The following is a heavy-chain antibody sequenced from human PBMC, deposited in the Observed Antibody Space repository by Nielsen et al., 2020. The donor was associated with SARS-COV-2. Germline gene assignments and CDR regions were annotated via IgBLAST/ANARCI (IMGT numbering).Heavy chain of an antibody. J-gene: IGHJ6*02. Sequence: GGSLRLSCAASGFTFSNAWMSWVRQAPGKGLEWVGRIKSKTDGGTTDYAAPVKGRFTISRDDSKNTLYLQMNSLKTEDTAVYYCTTVHDYSNYAHYYYYGMDVWGQGTTVTVSS. D-gene: IGHD4-11*01. CDR1: GFTFSNAW. V-gene: IGHV3-15*01. CDR3: TTVHDYSNYAHYYYYGMDV. CDR2: IKSKTDGGTT.